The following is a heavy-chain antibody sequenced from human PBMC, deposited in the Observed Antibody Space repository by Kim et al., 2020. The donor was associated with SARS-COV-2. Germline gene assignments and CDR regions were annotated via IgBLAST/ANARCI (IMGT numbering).Heavy chain of an antibody. Sequence: GGSLRLSCAASGFTFSSYAMSWVRQAPGKGLEWVSAISGSGGSTYYADSVKGRFTISRDNSKNTLYLQMNSLRAEDTAVYYCAKDGELWFGATLFDYWGQGTLVTVSS. V-gene: IGHV3-23*01. CDR3: AKDGELWFGATLFDY. D-gene: IGHD3-10*01. CDR1: GFTFSSYA. J-gene: IGHJ4*02. CDR2: ISGSGGST.